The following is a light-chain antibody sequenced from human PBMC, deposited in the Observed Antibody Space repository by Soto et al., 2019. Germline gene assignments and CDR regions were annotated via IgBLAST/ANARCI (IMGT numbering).Light chain of an antibody. Sequence: EIVVTQATATLYLSQGDRATLSSGASESCSSRYLAWYQQKPGLAPRLLIYDASTKATGIPDMFNGSGSGKDFTLTISLLEPEDFAMYYCQQYGNLPPNTIGQGNKLEI. CDR3: QQYGNLPPNT. CDR1: ESCSSRY. CDR2: DAS. V-gene: IGKV3D-20*01. J-gene: IGKJ2*01.